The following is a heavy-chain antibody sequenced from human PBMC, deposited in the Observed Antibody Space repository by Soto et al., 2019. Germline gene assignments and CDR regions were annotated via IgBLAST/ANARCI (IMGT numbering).Heavy chain of an antibody. V-gene: IGHV3-23*01. CDR3: AKGDWADY. D-gene: IGHD3-9*01. CDR1: GFTFSTFS. Sequence: GGSLRLSCAASGFTFSTFSMTWVRQGPGKGLEWVSYIGAHDDGYTHYADSVKGRFTVSRDNSKNTLHLQMNSLRADDTAIYYCAKGDWADYWGPGALVTVSS. J-gene: IGHJ4*02. CDR2: IGAHDDGYT.